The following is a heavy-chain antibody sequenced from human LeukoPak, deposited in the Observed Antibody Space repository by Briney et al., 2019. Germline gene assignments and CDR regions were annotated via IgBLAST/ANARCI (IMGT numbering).Heavy chain of an antibody. V-gene: IGHV1-46*01. CDR1: GYTFTSYY. J-gene: IGHJ5*02. CDR2: INPSGGST. CDR3: VRERTLDCSSTSCYSWFDP. Sequence: ASVKVSCKASGYTFTSYYMHWVRQAPGQGLEWMGIINPSGGSTSYAQKFQGRVTMTRDMSTSTVYMELSSLRSEDTAVYYCVRERTLDCSSTSCYSWFDPWGQGTLVTVSS. D-gene: IGHD2-2*02.